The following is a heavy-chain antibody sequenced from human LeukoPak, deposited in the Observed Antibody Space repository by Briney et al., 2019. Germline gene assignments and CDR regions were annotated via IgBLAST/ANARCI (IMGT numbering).Heavy chain of an antibody. CDR1: GGSTTSYY. J-gene: IGHJ4*02. Sequence: PSETLSLTCTVSGGSTTSYYWSWIRQPPGKGLEWIGYIYYSGSTNYNPSLKSRVTISVDTSKNQFSLKLSSVTAADTAVYYCATTTIRLGYWGQGTLVTVSS. D-gene: IGHD1-26*01. CDR3: ATTTIRLGY. CDR2: IYYSGST. V-gene: IGHV4-59*12.